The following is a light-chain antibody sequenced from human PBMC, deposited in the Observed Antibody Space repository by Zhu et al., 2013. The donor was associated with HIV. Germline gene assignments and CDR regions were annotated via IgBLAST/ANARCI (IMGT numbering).Light chain of an antibody. J-gene: IGLJ2*01. V-gene: IGLV2-14*01. CDR3: SSYASTNTLL. CDR1: SSDVGAYKY. Sequence: QSALTQPASVSGSPRQSITISCTGTSSDVGAYKYVSWYQQHPGKAPKLMIYEVSNRPSGVSYRFSGSKSGNTASLTISGLQAEDEADYFCSSYASTNTLLFGGGTKLTVL. CDR2: EVS.